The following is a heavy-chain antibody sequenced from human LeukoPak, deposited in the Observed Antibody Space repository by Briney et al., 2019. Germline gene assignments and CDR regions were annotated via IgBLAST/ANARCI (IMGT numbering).Heavy chain of an antibody. CDR2: IYYSGST. Sequence: SETLSLTCTVSGGSISSSSYYWGWIRQPPGKGLEWIGSIYYSGSTYYNPSLKSRVTISVDTSKNQFSLKLTSVTAADTAVYYCARGGNILTGPDAFDFWGQGTMVTVSS. D-gene: IGHD3-9*01. V-gene: IGHV4-39*07. CDR1: GGSISSSSYY. CDR3: ARGGNILTGPDAFDF. J-gene: IGHJ3*01.